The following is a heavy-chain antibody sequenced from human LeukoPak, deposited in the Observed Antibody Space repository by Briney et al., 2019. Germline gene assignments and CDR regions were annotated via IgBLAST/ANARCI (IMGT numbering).Heavy chain of an antibody. J-gene: IGHJ4*02. Sequence: SETLSLTCTVSGGSISSYYWSWIRQPPGKGLEWIGYIYYSGSTNYNPSLKSRVTISVDTSKNQFSLKLSSVTAADTAVYYCARVAPYSSSSYSVDYWGQGTLVTVSS. D-gene: IGHD6-13*01. CDR2: IYYSGST. CDR1: GGSISSYY. V-gene: IGHV4-59*08. CDR3: ARVAPYSSSSYSVDY.